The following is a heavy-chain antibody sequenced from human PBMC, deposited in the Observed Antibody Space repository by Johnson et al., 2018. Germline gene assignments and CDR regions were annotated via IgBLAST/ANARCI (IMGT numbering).Heavy chain of an antibody. CDR2: ISSSSSYI. V-gene: IGHV3-21*01. J-gene: IGHJ3*02. Sequence: VQLVQSGGGLVKPGGSLRLSCAASGFTFSSYSMNWVRQAPGKGLEWVSSISSSSSYIYYADSVKGRFTISKVNAKNSLYLQMNSLRAEDTAVYYCARLSINDAFDIWGQGTMVTVSS. CDR3: ARLSINDAFDI. D-gene: IGHD3-3*02. CDR1: GFTFSSYS.